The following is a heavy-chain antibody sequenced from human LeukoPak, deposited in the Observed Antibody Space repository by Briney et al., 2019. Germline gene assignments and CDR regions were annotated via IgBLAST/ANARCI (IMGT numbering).Heavy chain of an antibody. CDR3: ASVDGGSGYLTIDY. CDR1: GFTVSSNY. D-gene: IGHD3-22*01. V-gene: IGHV3-53*01. Sequence: PGGSLRLSCAASGFTVSSNYMSWVRQAPGKGLEWVSVIYSGGSTYYADSVKGRFTISRDNSKNTLYLQMNSLRAEDTAVYYCASVDGGSGYLTIDYWGQGTLVTVSS. J-gene: IGHJ4*02. CDR2: IYSGGST.